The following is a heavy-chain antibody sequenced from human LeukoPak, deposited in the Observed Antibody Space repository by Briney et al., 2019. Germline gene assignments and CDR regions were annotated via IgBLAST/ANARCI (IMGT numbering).Heavy chain of an antibody. D-gene: IGHD6-13*01. J-gene: IGHJ4*02. V-gene: IGHV4-59*01. CDR2: IYYSGST. CDR1: GGSISSYY. Sequence: SSETLSLTCTVSGGSISSYYWSWIRQPPGKGLEWIGYIYYSGSTNYNPSLKSRVTISVDTSKNQFSLKLSSVPAADTAVYYCARAASGAAAGAYWGQGTLVTVSS. CDR3: ARAASGAAAGAY.